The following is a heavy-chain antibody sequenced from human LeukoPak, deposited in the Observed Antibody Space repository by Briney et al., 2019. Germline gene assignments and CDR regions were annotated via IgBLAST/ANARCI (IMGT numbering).Heavy chain of an antibody. D-gene: IGHD4-17*01. CDR3: ARDGRGYGGYPNWFDP. J-gene: IGHJ5*02. CDR2: INPNSGGT. CDR1: GYTFTSYT. Sequence: ASVKVSCKASGYTFTSYTMNWVRQAPGQGLEWMGWINPNSGGTNYAQKFQGRVTMTRDTSISTAYMELSRLRSDDTAVYYCARDGRGYGGYPNWFDPWGQGTLVTVSS. V-gene: IGHV1-2*02.